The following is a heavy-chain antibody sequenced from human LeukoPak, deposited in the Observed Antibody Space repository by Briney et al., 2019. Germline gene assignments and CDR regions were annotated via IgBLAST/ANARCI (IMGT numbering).Heavy chain of an antibody. CDR3: ALVGATNWFDP. J-gene: IGHJ5*02. Sequence: SETLSLTCAVSGGSISSSNWWSWVRQPPGNGLEWIGEIYHSGSTNYNPSLKSQVTISVDKSKNQFSLKLSSVTAADTAVYYCALVGATNWFDPWGQGTLVTVSS. V-gene: IGHV4-4*02. D-gene: IGHD1-26*01. CDR2: IYHSGST. CDR1: GGSISSSNW.